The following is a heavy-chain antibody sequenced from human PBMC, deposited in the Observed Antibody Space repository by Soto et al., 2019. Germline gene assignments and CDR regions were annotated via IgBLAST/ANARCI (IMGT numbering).Heavy chain of an antibody. Sequence: SETLSLTCAVSGGSISGYYWSWIRQPPGKGLEWIGHIYYSGSTTYNPSLKSRVTISIDMSKNQFSLKLSSVTAADTAVYYCARVYRGVSSHYWGQGTLVTVSS. CDR2: IYYSGST. D-gene: IGHD3-10*01. V-gene: IGHV4-59*01. CDR1: GGSISGYY. CDR3: ARVYRGVSSHY. J-gene: IGHJ4*02.